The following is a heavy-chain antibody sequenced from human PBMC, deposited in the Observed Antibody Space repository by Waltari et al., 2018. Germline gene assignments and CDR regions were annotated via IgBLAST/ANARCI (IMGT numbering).Heavy chain of an antibody. Sequence: QVKLVQSGAEVKKPGSWVKVSCKASGGTFRSDAISWMTQATGPGLEWIGRIIPIFGTANYAQKFQCRVTITADESTSPAYMELSSLRSEDTAVYYCARAEPYYYDSSGYEAFDPWGQGTLVTVSS. CDR1: GGTFRSDA. J-gene: IGHJ5*02. CDR2: IIPIFGTA. D-gene: IGHD3-22*01. V-gene: IGHV1-69*15. CDR3: ARAEPYYYDSSGYEAFDP.